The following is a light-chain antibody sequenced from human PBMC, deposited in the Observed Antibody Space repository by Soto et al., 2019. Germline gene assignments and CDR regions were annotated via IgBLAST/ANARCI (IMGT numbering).Light chain of an antibody. J-gene: IGKJ5*01. CDR1: QSVSSY. CDR3: QQYNNWPPIT. Sequence: EIVLTQSPATLSLSPGERATLSCRASQSVSSYLAWYQQKPGQAPRLLIYDTSIRASGIPARFSGSGSGTEFTLTISSLLSEDFAVYYCQQYNNWPPITFGQGTRLEIK. V-gene: IGKV3D-15*01. CDR2: DTS.